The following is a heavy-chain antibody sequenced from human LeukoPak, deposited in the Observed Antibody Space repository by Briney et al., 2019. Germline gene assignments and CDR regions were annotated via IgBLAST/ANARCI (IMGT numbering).Heavy chain of an antibody. CDR3: AKLIGGRYDYFWGSPPFDY. V-gene: IGHV3-30*18. CDR1: GFTFSSYS. J-gene: IGHJ4*02. Sequence: GGSLRLSCAASGFTFSSYSMNWVRQAPGKGLEWVAVISYDGSNKYYADSVKGRFTISRDNSKNTLYLQMNSLRAEDTAVYYCAKLIGGRYDYFWGSPPFDYWGQGTLVTVSS. CDR2: ISYDGSNK. D-gene: IGHD3-16*01.